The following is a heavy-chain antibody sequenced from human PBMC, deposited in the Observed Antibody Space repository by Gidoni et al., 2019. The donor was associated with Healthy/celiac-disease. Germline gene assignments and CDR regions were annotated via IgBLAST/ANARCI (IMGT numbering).Heavy chain of an antibody. CDR1: GGSISSSSYY. Sequence: QLQLQESGPGLVKPSETLSLTCTVSGGSISSSSYYWGWIRQPPGKGLEWIGSINYSGSTYYNPSLKSRVTISVDTSKNQFSLKLSSVTAADTAVYYCARQGGYSYGLNWFDPWGQGTLVTVSS. D-gene: IGHD5-18*01. J-gene: IGHJ5*02. CDR3: ARQGGYSYGLNWFDP. CDR2: INYSGST. V-gene: IGHV4-39*01.